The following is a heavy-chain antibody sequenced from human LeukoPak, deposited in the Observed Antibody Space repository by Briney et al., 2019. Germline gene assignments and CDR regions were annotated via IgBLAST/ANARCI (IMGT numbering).Heavy chain of an antibody. D-gene: IGHD2-2*01. J-gene: IGHJ4*02. CDR2: MNPNSGNT. V-gene: IGHV1-8*03. Sequence: GASVKVSCKASGNTFTSYDINWVRQATGQGLEGMGWMNPNSGNTGYAQKFQGRVTITRNTSISTAYMELSSLRSEDTAVYYCALIPSFQVVPADYWGQGTLVTVSS. CDR3: ALIPSFQVVPADY. CDR1: GNTFTSYD.